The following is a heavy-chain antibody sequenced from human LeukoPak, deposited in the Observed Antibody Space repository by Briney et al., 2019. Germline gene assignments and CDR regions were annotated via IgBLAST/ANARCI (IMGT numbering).Heavy chain of an antibody. D-gene: IGHD2-2*02. J-gene: IGHJ3*01. Sequence: PGGSLRLSCAASGFTFRTYTMTWVRQAPGMGLEWVSSISNSGTFIYYADSVKGRFTISRDNAKNSLFLQMNSLRVEDTAVYYCARAVAPAAIEEAFGFWGQGTMITVSS. V-gene: IGHV3-21*06. CDR3: ARAVAPAAIEEAFGF. CDR1: GFTFRTYT. CDR2: ISNSGTFI.